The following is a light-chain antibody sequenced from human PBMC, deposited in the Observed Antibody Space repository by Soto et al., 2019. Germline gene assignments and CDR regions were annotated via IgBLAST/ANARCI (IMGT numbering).Light chain of an antibody. Sequence: VLTQSPATVSLSPGERATLSCRASQSVSSYLAWYQQKPGQAPRLLIYDTSNRATGVPARFSGSGSGTDFTLTISSLEPEDFAVYYCQQRSNWPRTFGQGTKVDI. J-gene: IGKJ1*01. CDR2: DTS. CDR3: QQRSNWPRT. CDR1: QSVSSY. V-gene: IGKV3-11*01.